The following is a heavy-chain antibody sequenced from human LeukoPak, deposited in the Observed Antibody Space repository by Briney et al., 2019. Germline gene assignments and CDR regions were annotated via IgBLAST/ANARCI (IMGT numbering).Heavy chain of an antibody. D-gene: IGHD5-18*01. J-gene: IGHJ6*02. Sequence: GGPMRLSCAASGFTFSSYDMHWVRQATGKGLEWVSAIATAGDTYYPGSVKGRFTISRENAKNSLYLQMNSLRAGDTAVYYCARADTASYGMDVWGQGPTVTVSS. CDR2: IATAGDT. V-gene: IGHV3-13*01. CDR3: ARADTASYGMDV. CDR1: GFTFSSYD.